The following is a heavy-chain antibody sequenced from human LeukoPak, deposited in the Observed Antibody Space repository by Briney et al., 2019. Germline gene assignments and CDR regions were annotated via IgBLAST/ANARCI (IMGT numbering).Heavy chain of an antibody. CDR1: GGSISSSSYY. Sequence: KPSETLSLTCTVSGGSISSSSYYWGWIRQPPGKGLEWIGSIYYSGSTYYNPSLKSRVTISVETSKNQFSLKLSSVTAADTAVYYCARLDEDSSSSGAFDIWGQGTMVTVSS. V-gene: IGHV4-39*01. CDR2: IYYSGST. D-gene: IGHD6-6*01. CDR3: ARLDEDSSSSGAFDI. J-gene: IGHJ3*02.